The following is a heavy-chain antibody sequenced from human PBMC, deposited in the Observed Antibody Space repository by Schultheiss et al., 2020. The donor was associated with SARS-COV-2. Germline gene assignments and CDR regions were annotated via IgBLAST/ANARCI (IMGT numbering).Heavy chain of an antibody. CDR3: ARGSRGYSYGD. Sequence: SETLSLTCAVSGGSISGSEWWTWIRQFPGKGLEWIGEIYHTGSTNYNPSLQSRVTISVDTSKNQFSLKLSSVTAADTAVYYCARGSRGYSYGDWGQGTLVTVSS. J-gene: IGHJ4*02. CDR2: IYHTGST. V-gene: IGHV4-4*02. CDR1: GGSISGSEW. D-gene: IGHD5-18*01.